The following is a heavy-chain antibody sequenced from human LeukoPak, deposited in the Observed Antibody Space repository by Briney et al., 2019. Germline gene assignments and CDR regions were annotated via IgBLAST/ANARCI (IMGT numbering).Heavy chain of an antibody. J-gene: IGHJ4*02. CDR1: GYTFTSYD. V-gene: IGHV1-8*01. CDR2: MNPNSGNT. Sequence: PSLKVSCKATGYTFTSYDINWVRQATGQGLEWMGWMNPNSGNTGYAQKFQGRVNMIRNTSISTAYMELSSLESEDTAVYYCARRRSGSSGPPSDHWGQGTLVTVSS. D-gene: IGHD6-6*01. CDR3: ARRRSGSSGPPSDH.